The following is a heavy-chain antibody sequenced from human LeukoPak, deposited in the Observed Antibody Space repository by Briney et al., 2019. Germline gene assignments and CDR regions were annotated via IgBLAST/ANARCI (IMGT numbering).Heavy chain of an antibody. CDR1: GFTFHDYA. J-gene: IGHJ4*02. CDR3: ARVSGYSTGWSSFDY. CDR2: ISWYSGTV. Sequence: GGSLGLSCAASGFTFHDYAMHWVRQAPGKGLEWVSGISWYSGTVGYADSVKGRFTISRDNAKNSLYLHMNSLRSEDTALYYCARVSGYSTGWSSFDYWGQGALVIVSS. D-gene: IGHD6-19*01. V-gene: IGHV3-9*01.